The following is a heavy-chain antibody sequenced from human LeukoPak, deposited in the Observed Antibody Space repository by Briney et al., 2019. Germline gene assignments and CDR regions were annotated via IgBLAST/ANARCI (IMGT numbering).Heavy chain of an antibody. CDR3: ARVELAPYYYYMDV. V-gene: IGHV3-48*03. CDR1: GFSISSYE. Sequence: GGSLRLSCAASGFSISSYEMNWVRQAPGKGLEWVSYISSSGSTIYYADSVKGRFTISRDNAKNSLYLQMNSLRAEDTAVYYCARVELAPYYYYMDVWGKGTTVTVSS. J-gene: IGHJ6*03. D-gene: IGHD1-7*01. CDR2: ISSSGSTI.